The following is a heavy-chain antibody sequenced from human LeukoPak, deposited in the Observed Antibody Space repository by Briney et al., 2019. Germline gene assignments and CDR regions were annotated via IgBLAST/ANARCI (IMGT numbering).Heavy chain of an antibody. CDR2: INHSGST. V-gene: IGHV4-34*01. J-gene: IGHJ6*03. D-gene: IGHD3-9*01. CDR1: GGSFSGYY. CDR3: ASRGDLLTGCYNYGHSYMDV. Sequence: SETLSLTCGIYGGSFSGYYWSWIRQSPRKGLEWIVEINHSGSTNYNPSLKSRVTISADTSKSQFSLKLSSVTAADTAVYYCASRGDLLTGCYNYGHSYMDVWGRGTTGTVSS.